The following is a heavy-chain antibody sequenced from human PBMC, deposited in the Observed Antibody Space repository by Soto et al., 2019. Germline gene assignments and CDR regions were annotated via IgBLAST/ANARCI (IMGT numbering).Heavy chain of an antibody. D-gene: IGHD3-3*01. J-gene: IGHJ4*02. CDR1: GGSISSYY. CDR3: ARQIFGVVPDSSYFDY. CDR2: IYYSGST. V-gene: IGHV4-59*01. Sequence: PSETLSLTCTVSGGSISSYYWSWIRQPPGKGLEWIGYIYYSGSTNYNPSLKSRVTISVDTSKNQFSLKLSSVTAADTAVYYCARQIFGVVPDSSYFDYWGQGTLVTVSS.